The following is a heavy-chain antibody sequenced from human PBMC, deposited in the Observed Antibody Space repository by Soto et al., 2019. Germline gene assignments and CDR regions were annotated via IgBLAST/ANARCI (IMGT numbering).Heavy chain of an antibody. CDR1: GYTFTSYG. J-gene: IGHJ6*02. CDR2: ISAYNGNT. CDR3: AASPTVNQSYYYYYGMDV. D-gene: IGHD4-17*01. Sequence: QVQLVQSGAEVKKPGASVKVSCKASGYTFTSYGISWVRQAPGQGLEWMGWISAYNGNTNYAQKLQGRVTMTTDTYTSTAYMELRSLRSDDTAVYYCAASPTVNQSYYYYYGMDVWGQGTTVTVSS. V-gene: IGHV1-18*01.